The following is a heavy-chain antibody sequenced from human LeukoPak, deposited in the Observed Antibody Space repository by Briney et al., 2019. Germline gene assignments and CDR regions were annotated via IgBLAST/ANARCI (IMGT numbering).Heavy chain of an antibody. CDR1: GSTFSHYW. V-gene: IGHV3-74*01. D-gene: IGHD3-10*01. CDR3: ARGYSDSGSPY. J-gene: IGHJ4*02. CDR2: VTSDGSST. Sequence: PGGSLRLSCAASGSTFSHYWMYWVRQAPGKGLVWVSRVTSDGSSTTYADSVKGRFTISRDNARNTLYLQMNSLRAEDTAVYYCARGYSDSGSPYWGQGTLVTVSS.